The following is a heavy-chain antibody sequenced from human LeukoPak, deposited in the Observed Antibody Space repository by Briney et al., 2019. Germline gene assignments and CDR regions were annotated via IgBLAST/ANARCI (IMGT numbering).Heavy chain of an antibody. J-gene: IGHJ4*02. D-gene: IGHD4-17*01. CDR2: ISSSGSTI. CDR1: GFTFSSYE. CDR3: AREFLYGDYEPTYFDY. Sequence: PGGSLRLSCAASGFTFSSYEMNWVRQAPGKGLEWVSYISSSGSTIYYADSVKGRFTISRDNAKNSLYLQMNSLRAEDTAVYYCAREFLYGDYEPTYFDYWGQGTLVTVSS. V-gene: IGHV3-48*03.